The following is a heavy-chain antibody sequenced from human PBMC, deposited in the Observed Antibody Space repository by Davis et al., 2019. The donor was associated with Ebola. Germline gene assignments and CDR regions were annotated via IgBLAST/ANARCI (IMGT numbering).Heavy chain of an antibody. J-gene: IGHJ5*02. CDR3: ARWRLHGYSNHNWFDP. D-gene: IGHD4-11*01. CDR2: IKQDGSEK. V-gene: IGHV3-7*01. CDR1: GFTFSSYW. Sequence: PGGSLRLSCAASGFTFSSYWMSWVRQAPGKGLEWVANIKQDGSEKYYVDSVKGRFTISRDNAKNSLYLQMNSLRAEDTAVYYCARWRLHGYSNHNWFDPWGQGTLVTVSS.